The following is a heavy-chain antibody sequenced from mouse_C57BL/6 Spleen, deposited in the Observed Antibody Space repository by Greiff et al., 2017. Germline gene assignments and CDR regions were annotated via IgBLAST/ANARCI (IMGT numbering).Heavy chain of an antibody. Sequence: EVQLQQSGPELVKPGASVKISCKASGYSFTGDYMNWVKQSPEKSLEWIGELNPSTGGTTYNQKVKAKATLTVDESSSTAYLQLKSLTSEDSAVYYCARSGGPYYARDYWGQGTSVTVSS. V-gene: IGHV1-42*01. CDR1: GYSFTGDY. D-gene: IGHD3-1*01. J-gene: IGHJ4*01. CDR3: ARSGGPYYARDY. CDR2: LNPSTGGT.